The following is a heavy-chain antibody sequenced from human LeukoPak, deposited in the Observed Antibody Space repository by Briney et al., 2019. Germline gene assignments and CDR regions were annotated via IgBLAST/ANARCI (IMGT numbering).Heavy chain of an antibody. CDR3: ARQEGYSSQGAYYYYGMDV. D-gene: IGHD6-13*01. V-gene: IGHV4-59*08. CDR2: IYYSGST. J-gene: IGHJ6*02. Sequence: NPSETLSLTCTVSGGSISSYYWSWIRQPPGKGLEWIGYIYYSGSTNYNPSLKSRVTISVDTSKNQFSLKLSSVTAADTAVYYCARQEGYSSQGAYYYYGMDVWGQGTTVTVSS. CDR1: GGSISSYY.